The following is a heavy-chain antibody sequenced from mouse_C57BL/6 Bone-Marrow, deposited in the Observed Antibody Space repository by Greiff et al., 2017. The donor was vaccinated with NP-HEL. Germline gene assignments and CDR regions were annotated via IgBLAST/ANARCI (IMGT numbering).Heavy chain of an antibody. CDR2: ISDGGSYT. Sequence: EVKVEESGGGLVKPGGSLKLSCAASGFTFSSYAMSWVRQTPEKRLEWVATISDGGSYTYYPDNVKGRFTISRDNAKNNLYLQMSHLKSEDTAMYYCARKGDYYSNWFAYWGQGTLVTVSA. J-gene: IGHJ3*01. CDR1: GFTFSSYA. V-gene: IGHV5-4*03. CDR3: ARKGDYYSNWFAY. D-gene: IGHD2-5*01.